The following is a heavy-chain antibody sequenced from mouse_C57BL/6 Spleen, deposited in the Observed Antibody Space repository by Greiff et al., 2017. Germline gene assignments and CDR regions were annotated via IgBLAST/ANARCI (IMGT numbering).Heavy chain of an antibody. CDR3: ARESDTTVVATGFDY. J-gene: IGHJ2*01. V-gene: IGHV5-16*01. CDR1: GFTFSDYY. Sequence: EVQRVESEGGLVQPGSSMKLSCTASGFTFSDYYMAWVRQVPEKGLEWVANINYDGSSTYYLDSLKSRFIISRDNAKNILYLQMSSLKSEDTATYYCARESDTTVVATGFDYWGQGTTLTVSS. CDR2: INYDGSST. D-gene: IGHD1-1*01.